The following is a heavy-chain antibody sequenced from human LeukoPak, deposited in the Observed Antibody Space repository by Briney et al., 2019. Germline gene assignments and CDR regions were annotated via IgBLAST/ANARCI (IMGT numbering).Heavy chain of an antibody. CDR3: ARDRVTSRNYYFDD. Sequence: GGSLRLSCAASGFTFSSYAMSWVRQAPGKGLEWVSAISGSGGITYYADSVKGRFTVSRDDSKNTLSLQMNSLRAEDTSIYYCARDRVTSRNYYFDDWGQGTLVTVSS. CDR1: GFTFSSYA. D-gene: IGHD1-7*01. CDR2: ISGSGGIT. V-gene: IGHV3-23*01. J-gene: IGHJ4*02.